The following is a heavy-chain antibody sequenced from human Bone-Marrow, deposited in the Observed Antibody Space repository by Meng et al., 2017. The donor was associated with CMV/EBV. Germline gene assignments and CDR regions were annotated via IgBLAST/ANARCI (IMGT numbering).Heavy chain of an antibody. CDR2: ISSSSSYI. CDR1: GFTFSSYS. D-gene: IGHD2-15*01. Sequence: GESLKISCAASGFTFSSYSMNWVRQAPGKGLEWVSSISSSSSYIYYADSVKGRFTISRDNAKNSFYLQINSLRDEATAVYYCAKVAPTYYYGMDVWGQGTTVTVSS. J-gene: IGHJ6*02. V-gene: IGHV3-21*01. CDR3: AKVAPTYYYGMDV.